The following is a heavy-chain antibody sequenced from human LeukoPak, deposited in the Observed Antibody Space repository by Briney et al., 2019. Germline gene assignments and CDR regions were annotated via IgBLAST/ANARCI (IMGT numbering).Heavy chain of an antibody. J-gene: IGHJ4*02. V-gene: IGHV1-2*02. CDR1: GYTFTGYY. Sequence: ASVKVSCKASGYTFTGYYMYWVRQAPGQGLEWVGWINPNSGGTNYAQKFQGRVTLTRDTSISTAYMELSRLRSDDTAVYYCARVKPLGYCSSTSCLGAHFDYWGQGTLVTVSS. CDR2: INPNSGGT. D-gene: IGHD2-2*01. CDR3: ARVKPLGYCSSTSCLGAHFDY.